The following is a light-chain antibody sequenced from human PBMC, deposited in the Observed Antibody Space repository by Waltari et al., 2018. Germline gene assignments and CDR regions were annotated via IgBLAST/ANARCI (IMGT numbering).Light chain of an antibody. CDR3: QSADGSGAYRA. J-gene: IGLJ2*01. Sequence: SYRLTQPPSVSVPPGQTARITCSGDALPKHYSLWYQQKAGQAPVLEISKDTERASGIPERFSGSSSGTTVTLTIRGAQAEDEADYYCQSADGSGAYRAFGGGTKLTVL. CDR2: KDT. CDR1: ALPKHY. V-gene: IGLV3-25*03.